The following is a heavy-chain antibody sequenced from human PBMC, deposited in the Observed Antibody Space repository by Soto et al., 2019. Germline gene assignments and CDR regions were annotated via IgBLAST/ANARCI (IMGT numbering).Heavy chain of an antibody. J-gene: IGHJ6*02. D-gene: IGHD3-16*01. V-gene: IGHV1-18*04. CDR2: ISAYNGNT. Sequence: ASVKVSCKASGYTFTSYGICWVRQAPGQGLEWMGWISAYNGNTNHAQKLQGRVTMTTDPSTSTAYMELRSLRSDDTAVYYCARGSPLGYYYYYGMDVWGQGTTVTVSS. CDR3: ARGSPLGYYYYYGMDV. CDR1: GYTFTSYG.